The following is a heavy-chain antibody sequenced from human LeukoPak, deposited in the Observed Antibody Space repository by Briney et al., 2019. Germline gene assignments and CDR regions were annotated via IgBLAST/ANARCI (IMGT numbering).Heavy chain of an antibody. CDR1: GFTFSSYG. D-gene: IGHD3-3*01. CDR3: AKEYYDFWSGYYPTPYYFDY. CDR2: IRYDGSNK. Sequence: GGSLRLSCAASGFTFSSYGMHWVRQAPGKGLAWVAFIRYDGSNKYYADSVKGRFTISRDNSKNTLYLQMNSLRAEDTAVYYCAKEYYDFWSGYYPTPYYFDYWGQGTLVTVSS. V-gene: IGHV3-30*02. J-gene: IGHJ4*02.